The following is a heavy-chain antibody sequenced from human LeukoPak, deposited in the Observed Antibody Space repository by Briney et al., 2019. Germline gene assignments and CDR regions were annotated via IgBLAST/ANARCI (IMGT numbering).Heavy chain of an antibody. V-gene: IGHV3-30*04. CDR3: ARDCSSTSCYTWRWFDP. J-gene: IGHJ5*02. Sequence: GGSLRLSCSASGFIFSSYAMHWVRQAPGKGLEWVAVISYDGSNKYYADSVKGRFTISRDNSKNTLYLQMNSLRAEDTAVYYCARDCSSTSCYTWRWFDPWGQGTLVTVSS. D-gene: IGHD2-2*02. CDR1: GFIFSSYA. CDR2: ISYDGSNK.